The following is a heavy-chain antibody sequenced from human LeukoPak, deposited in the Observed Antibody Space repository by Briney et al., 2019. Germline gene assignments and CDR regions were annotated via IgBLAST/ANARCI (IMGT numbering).Heavy chain of an antibody. CDR2: ISGSGGST. D-gene: IGHD3-10*01. CDR1: GFTFSSYA. V-gene: IGHV3-23*01. J-gene: IGHJ4*02. CDR3: AKEGGYYYGSGRLDY. Sequence: GGSLRLSCAASGFTFSSYAISWVRQAPGKGLEWVSAISGSGGSTYYADSVKGRFTISRDNSKNTLYLQTNSLRAEDTAVYYCAKEGGYYYGSGRLDYWGQGTLVTVSS.